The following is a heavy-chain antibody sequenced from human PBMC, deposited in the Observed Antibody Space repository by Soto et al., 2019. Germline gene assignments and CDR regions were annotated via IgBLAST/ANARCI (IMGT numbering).Heavy chain of an antibody. Sequence: QVQLVESGGGVVQPGRSLRLSCAASGFTFSRYGMHWVRQAPGKGLEWVAVIWYDGSNKYYADSVKGRFTISRDNSKNTLYLQMNSLRAEDTAVYYCARSSPNWGLDDWGQGTLVTVSS. V-gene: IGHV3-33*01. J-gene: IGHJ4*02. CDR2: IWYDGSNK. D-gene: IGHD7-27*01. CDR3: ARSSPNWGLDD. CDR1: GFTFSRYG.